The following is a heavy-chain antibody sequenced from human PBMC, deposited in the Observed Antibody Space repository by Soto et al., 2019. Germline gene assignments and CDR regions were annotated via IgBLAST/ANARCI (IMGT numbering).Heavy chain of an antibody. CDR1: GYTFTSYY. V-gene: IGHV1-46*03. Sequence: ASVKVSCKASGYTFTSYYMHWVRQAPGQGLEWMGIINPSGGSTSYAQKFQGRVTMTRDTSTSTVYMELSSLRSEDTAVYYCARDSYYDILTGYYPPDYWGQGTLVTVSS. CDR3: ARDSYYDILTGYYPPDY. CDR2: INPSGGST. J-gene: IGHJ4*02. D-gene: IGHD3-9*01.